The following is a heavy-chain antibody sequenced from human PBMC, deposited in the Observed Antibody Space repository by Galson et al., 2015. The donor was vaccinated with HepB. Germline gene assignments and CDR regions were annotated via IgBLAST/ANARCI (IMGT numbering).Heavy chain of an antibody. CDR1: GFTFSSYG. CDR2: IWYDGSNK. Sequence: SLRLSCAASGFTFSSYGMHWVRQAPGKGLEWVAVIWYDGSNKYYADSVKGRFTISRDNSKNTLYLQMNSLRAEDTAVYYCARDRGGYSSYSTNYYYYYGMDVWGQGTTVTVSS. D-gene: IGHD6-13*01. V-gene: IGHV3-33*01. CDR3: ARDRGGYSSYSTNYYYYYGMDV. J-gene: IGHJ6*02.